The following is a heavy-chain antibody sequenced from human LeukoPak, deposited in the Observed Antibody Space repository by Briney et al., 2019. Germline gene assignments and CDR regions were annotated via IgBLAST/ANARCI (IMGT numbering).Heavy chain of an antibody. CDR2: INPNSGGT. CDR1: GYTFTGYY. V-gene: IGHV1-2*02. CDR3: ATVTRSSGWYSYYFMDV. J-gene: IGHJ6*03. Sequence: ASVKVSCKASGYTFTGYYMHWVRQAPGQGLGWMGWINPNSGGTNYAQKFQGRVTITRDTSISTAYMELNSLRSEDTAVYYCATVTRSSGWYSYYFMDVWGKGTTVTVSS. D-gene: IGHD6-19*01.